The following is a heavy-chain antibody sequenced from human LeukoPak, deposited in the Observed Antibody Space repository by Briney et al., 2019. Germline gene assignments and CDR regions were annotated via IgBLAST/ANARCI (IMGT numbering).Heavy chain of an antibody. J-gene: IGHJ3*02. D-gene: IGHD6-6*01. CDR3: ARAFEYSSSEDAFDI. V-gene: IGHV4-38-2*02. Sequence: SETLSLTCTVSGYSISSGYYWGWIRQPPGKGLEWIGSIYHSGSTYYNPSLKSRVTISVDTSKNQFSLKLSSVTAADTAVYYCARAFEYSSSEDAFDIWGQGTMVTVSS. CDR1: GYSISSGYY. CDR2: IYHSGST.